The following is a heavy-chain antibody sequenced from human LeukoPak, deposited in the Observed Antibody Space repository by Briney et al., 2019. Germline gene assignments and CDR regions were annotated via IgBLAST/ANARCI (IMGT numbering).Heavy chain of an antibody. V-gene: IGHV3-30-3*01. CDR2: ISYDGSNK. CDR3: AKDARGKNSYYDFWSGYYYYYYYGMDV. J-gene: IGHJ6*02. D-gene: IGHD3-3*01. Sequence: PGGSLRLSCAASGFTFSSYAMHWVRQAPGKGLEWVAVISYDGSNKYYADSVKGRFTISRDNSKNTLYLQMNSLRAEDTAVYYCAKDARGKNSYYDFWSGYYYYYYYGMDVWGQGTTVTVSS. CDR1: GFTFSSYA.